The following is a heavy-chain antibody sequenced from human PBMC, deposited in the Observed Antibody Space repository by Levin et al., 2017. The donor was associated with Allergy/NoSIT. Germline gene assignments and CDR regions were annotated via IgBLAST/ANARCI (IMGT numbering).Heavy chain of an antibody. CDR2: ISRSGGNT. Sequence: GGSLRLSCAASGFTFGTYAMTWVRQAPGKGLEWVSSISRSGGNTYYADSVKGRFTISRDNSKNTLSLQMNSLRAEDTAVYYCAKSPSESYHNWFDPWGQGTLVTVSS. V-gene: IGHV3-23*01. D-gene: IGHD1-26*01. CDR1: GFTFGTYA. CDR3: AKSPSESYHNWFDP. J-gene: IGHJ5*02.